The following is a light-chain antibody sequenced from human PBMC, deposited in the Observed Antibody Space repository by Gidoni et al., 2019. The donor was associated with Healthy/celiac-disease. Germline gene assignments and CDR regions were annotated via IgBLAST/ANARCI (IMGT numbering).Light chain of an antibody. V-gene: IGKV3-11*01. Sequence: EIVLTQSPATLSLSPGERATLSCRASQSVSSYLAWYQQKPGQAPRLLIYDASNRATGIPAMFSGSGSGTDFTLTISSLEPEYFAVYYCQQRSNWPTFGQGTRLEIK. J-gene: IGKJ5*01. CDR1: QSVSSY. CDR3: QQRSNWPT. CDR2: DAS.